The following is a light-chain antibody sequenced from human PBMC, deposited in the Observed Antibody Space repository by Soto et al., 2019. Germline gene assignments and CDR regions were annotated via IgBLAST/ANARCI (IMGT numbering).Light chain of an antibody. CDR3: QQYSTAARLT. CDR1: QSFSTSY. V-gene: IGKV3-20*01. J-gene: IGKJ4*02. CDR2: RAS. Sequence: EIVLTQSPGTLSLSPGERATLSCRASQSFSTSYLAWYQQKPGQAPRLLIYRASSRATGIADRCRGSGSGTDFTLSISRQETEDCEVYYCQQYSTAARLTFGGGTKVDIK.